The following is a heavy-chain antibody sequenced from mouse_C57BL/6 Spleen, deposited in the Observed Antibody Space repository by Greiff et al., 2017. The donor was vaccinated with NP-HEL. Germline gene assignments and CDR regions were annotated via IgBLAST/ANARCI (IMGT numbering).Heavy chain of an antibody. CDR1: GYSITSGYY. J-gene: IGHJ3*01. CDR2: ISYDGSN. D-gene: IGHD2-5*01. V-gene: IGHV3-6*01. CDR3: ARVYSNYLAWFAY. Sequence: DVQLQESGPGLVKPSQSLSLTCSVTGYSITSGYYWNWIRQFPGNKLEWMGYISYDGSNNYNPSLKNRISITRDTSKNQFFLKLNSVTTEDTATYYCARVYSNYLAWFAYWGQGTLVTVSA.